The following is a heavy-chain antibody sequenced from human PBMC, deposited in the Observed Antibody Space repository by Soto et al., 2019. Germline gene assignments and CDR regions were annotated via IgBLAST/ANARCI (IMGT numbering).Heavy chain of an antibody. J-gene: IGHJ4*02. Sequence: PGESLKISCKGSGYSFTSYWISWVRQMPGKGLEWMGRIDPSDSYTNYSPSFQGHVTISADKSISTAYLQWSSLKASDTAMYYCARSTTPYYDYVWWSPPPYFFAYWGQGTLVTVSS. CDR3: ARSTTPYYDYVWWSPPPYFFAY. D-gene: IGHD3-16*01. V-gene: IGHV5-10-1*01. CDR1: GYSFTSYW. CDR2: IDPSDSYT.